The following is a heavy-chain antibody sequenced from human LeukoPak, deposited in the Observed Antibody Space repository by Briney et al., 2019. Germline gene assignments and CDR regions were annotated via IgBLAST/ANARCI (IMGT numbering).Heavy chain of an antibody. D-gene: IGHD2-2*01. CDR2: IYHSGST. V-gene: IGHV4-4*02. CDR1: GDSISNTNW. Sequence: SETLALTCAVSGDSISNTNWWSWVRQPPGEGLEWIGEIYHSGSTNYNPSLKSRVTISVDKSKNHFSLKLSSVTAADTALYYCARAIVVYRGHAFDVWGQGTMVTVSS. CDR3: ARAIVVYRGHAFDV. J-gene: IGHJ3*01.